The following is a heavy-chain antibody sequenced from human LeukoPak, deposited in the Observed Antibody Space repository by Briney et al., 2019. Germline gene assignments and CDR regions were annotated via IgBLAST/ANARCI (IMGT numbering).Heavy chain of an antibody. CDR1: GFTFSNYW. CDR2: IKGDGSEQ. CDR3: ARDVNRGVFDI. D-gene: IGHD3-10*01. V-gene: IGHV3-7*03. J-gene: IGHJ3*02. Sequence: GGSLRLSCEVSGFTFSNYWISWVRQAPGKGLEWVGNIKGDGSEQDSLDSVKGRFTISRDNPKNSVYLQMNRLRAEDTAVYYCARDVNRGVFDIWGQGTMVTVSS.